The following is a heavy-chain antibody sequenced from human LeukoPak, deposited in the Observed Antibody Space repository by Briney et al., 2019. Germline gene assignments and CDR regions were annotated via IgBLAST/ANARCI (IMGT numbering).Heavy chain of an antibody. D-gene: IGHD5-18*01. Sequence: SETLSLTYSVCGDSIRSSRHYWDWVRQSPGRGLEGLASVYSSGSLHYNPSLPSRDSISIDMSKNQFSLKLYPVTASDAAIYYCARHLSGTAMAHYFDFWGQGTLVTVSS. CDR3: ARHLSGTAMAHYFDF. V-gene: IGHV4-39*01. J-gene: IGHJ4*02. CDR1: GDSIRSSRHY. CDR2: VYSSGSL.